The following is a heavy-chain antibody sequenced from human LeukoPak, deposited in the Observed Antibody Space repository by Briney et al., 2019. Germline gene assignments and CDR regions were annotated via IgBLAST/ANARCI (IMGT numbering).Heavy chain of an antibody. CDR3: ARGCQDYYDSSGYWNSDAFDI. CDR2: INSDGINT. D-gene: IGHD3-22*01. J-gene: IGHJ3*02. Sequence: GGSLRLSCAASGFTFSSYSMNWVRQAPGKGLEWVSRINSDGINTSYADSVKGRFTISRDNAKNTLNLQMNSLKAEDTAVYYCARGCQDYYDSSGYWNSDAFDIWGQGTMVTVSS. V-gene: IGHV3-74*01. CDR1: GFTFSSYS.